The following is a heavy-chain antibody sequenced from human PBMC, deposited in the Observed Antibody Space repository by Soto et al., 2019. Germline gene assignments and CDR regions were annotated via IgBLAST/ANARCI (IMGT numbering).Heavy chain of an antibody. CDR1: GGTFSNYT. Sequence: QVQLVQSGAEVKKPGSSVKVFCKASGGTFSNYTISWVRQAPGQGLEWMGGIIPVFGTTDYEQKFQGRVTITADGSTSTAYMKLSSLRSADTAVYYCARSSPYIVVGKPTGNQDYYGMDVWGQGTTVTVSS. J-gene: IGHJ6*02. V-gene: IGHV1-69*01. D-gene: IGHD2-2*01. CDR2: IIPVFGTT. CDR3: ARSSPYIVVGKPTGNQDYYGMDV.